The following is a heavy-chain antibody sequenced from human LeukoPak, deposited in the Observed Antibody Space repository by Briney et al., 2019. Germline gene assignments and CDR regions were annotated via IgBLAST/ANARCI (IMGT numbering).Heavy chain of an antibody. V-gene: IGHV3-30*04. CDR2: ISYDGSNK. CDR3: AKDLGYSSSWRLIDY. J-gene: IGHJ4*02. D-gene: IGHD6-13*01. CDR1: GFTFSSYA. Sequence: GRSLRLSCAASGFTFSSYAMHWVRQAPGKGLEWVAVISYDGSNKYYADSVKGRFTISRDNSKNTLYLQMNSLRAEDTAVYYCAKDLGYSSSWRLIDYWGQGTLVTVSS.